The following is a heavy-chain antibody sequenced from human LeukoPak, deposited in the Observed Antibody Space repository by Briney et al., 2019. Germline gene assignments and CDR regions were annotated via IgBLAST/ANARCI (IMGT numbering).Heavy chain of an antibody. CDR1: GGSITTYY. CDR3: ARHDPYYFDY. V-gene: IGHV4-59*08. CDR2: VYYSGST. J-gene: IGHJ4*02. Sequence: PSETLSLTCTFSGGSITTYYWSWIRQPPGKGLEWIGYVYYSGSTKYNPSLKSRVTISVDTSRNQFSLKLSSVTAADTAVYYCARHDPYYFDYWGQGTLVTVSS.